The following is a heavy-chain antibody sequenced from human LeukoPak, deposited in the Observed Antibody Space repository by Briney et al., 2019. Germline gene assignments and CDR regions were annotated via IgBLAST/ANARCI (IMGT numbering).Heavy chain of an antibody. D-gene: IGHD2-2*02. J-gene: IGHJ4*02. CDR2: IYHSGST. V-gene: IGHV4-30-2*01. CDR3: ASGVPAAIGYYFDY. Sequence: TSSETLSLTCTVSGGSISSGGYYWSWIRQPPGKGLEWIGYIYHSGSTYYNPSLKSRVTISVDRSKNQFSLKLSSVTAADTAVYYCASGVPAAIGYYFDYWGQGTLVTVSS. CDR1: GGSISSGGYY.